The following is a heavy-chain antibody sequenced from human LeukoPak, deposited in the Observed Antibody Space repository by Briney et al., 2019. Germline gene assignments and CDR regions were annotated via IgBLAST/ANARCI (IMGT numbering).Heavy chain of an antibody. D-gene: IGHD2-15*01. Sequence: PGGSLRLSCAASGYTVSKDDFHWVRQAPGKGLERVAAIGVTGDTYYADSVKGRFTISREDAANSLYLQMRSLGAGDTALYYCTKEFCGSRAACAGGSYYDFWGRGALVTVSS. J-gene: IGHJ2*01. CDR1: GYTVSKDD. V-gene: IGHV3-13*01. CDR2: IGVTGDT. CDR3: TKEFCGSRAACAGGSYYDF.